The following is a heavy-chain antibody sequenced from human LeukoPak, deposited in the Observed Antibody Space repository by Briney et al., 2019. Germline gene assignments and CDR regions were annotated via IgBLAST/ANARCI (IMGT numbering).Heavy chain of an antibody. Sequence: GGSVKVSCKASGYTFTSHDINWVRQATGQGREWMGWMNPKSGNTGYAQKFQGRVTMTRDTSINTAYLELYSLRSEDTAVYYCARGYSPSATTTGNDYWGQGTLVTVSS. V-gene: IGHV1-8*01. CDR3: ARGYSPSATTTGNDY. J-gene: IGHJ4*02. CDR1: GYTFTSHD. D-gene: IGHD1-1*01. CDR2: MNPKSGNT.